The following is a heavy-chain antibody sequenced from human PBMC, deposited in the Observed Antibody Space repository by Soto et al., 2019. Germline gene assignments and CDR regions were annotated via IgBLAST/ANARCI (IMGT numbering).Heavy chain of an antibody. CDR3: ARTNGDYVFEWETDDFEI. V-gene: IGHV3-33*01. J-gene: IGHJ3*02. CDR1: GFTFSSCG. D-gene: IGHD4-17*01. Sequence: VQLVESGGGVVQPGRSLRLSCAASGFTFSSCGMIWVRQAPGKGLEWVAVIWYDGSKKYYADSVKGRFTISRDNSKNTLYLQMNSLRAEDTAVYYCARTNGDYVFEWETDDFEIWGQGTLVTVSS. CDR2: IWYDGSKK.